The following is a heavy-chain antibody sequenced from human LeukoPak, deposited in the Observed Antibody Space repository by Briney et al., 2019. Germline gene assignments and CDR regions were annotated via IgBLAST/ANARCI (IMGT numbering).Heavy chain of an antibody. D-gene: IGHD3-3*01. CDR1: GGSFSGYY. CDR3: ARLFWSGYRDYYFDY. Sequence: SETLSLTCAVYGGSFSGYYWSWIRQPPGKGLEWIGEINHSGSTNYNPSLKSRVTISVDTSKNQFSLKLSSVTAADTAVYYCARLFWSGYRDYYFDYWRQGTLVTVSS. V-gene: IGHV4-34*01. CDR2: INHSGST. J-gene: IGHJ4*02.